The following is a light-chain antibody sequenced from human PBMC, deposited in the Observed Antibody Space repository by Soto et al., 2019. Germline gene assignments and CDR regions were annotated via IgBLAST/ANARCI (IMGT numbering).Light chain of an antibody. CDR1: QSVRSW. CDR2: DAS. J-gene: IGKJ4*01. CDR3: QQYDNYPLT. V-gene: IGKV1-5*01. Sequence: DIQMTQSPSSMSACVGDRFTITCRASQSVRSWLAWYQQKPGTAPKLLILDASRLESGVPSRFSGSASGTEFTRTSSSLQPDDFATDYCQQYDNYPLTFGGGTKVEI.